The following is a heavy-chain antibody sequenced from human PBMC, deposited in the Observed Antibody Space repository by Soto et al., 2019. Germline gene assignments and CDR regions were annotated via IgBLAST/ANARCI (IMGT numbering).Heavy chain of an antibody. CDR3: ARVPDR. Sequence: QLQLQESGSGLVKPSQTLSLTCAVSGGSISSGGYSWSWIRQPPGKGLEWIGYIYHSGTTYYNPSPXSXXTISVDRSTNPFSMKLRSVTAADTAVDDRARVPDRWGQGTLVTVSS. CDR1: GGSISSGGYS. V-gene: IGHV4-30-2*01. CDR2: IYHSGTT. J-gene: IGHJ5*02.